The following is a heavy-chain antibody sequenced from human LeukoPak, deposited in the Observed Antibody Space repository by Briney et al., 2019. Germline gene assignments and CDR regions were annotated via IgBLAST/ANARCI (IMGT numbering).Heavy chain of an antibody. V-gene: IGHV3-48*01. D-gene: IGHD4-17*01. J-gene: IGHJ4*02. CDR1: GFTLSDYG. CDR3: ARGTVTAPDY. CDR2: ISSDSSVI. Sequence: GGSLRLSCAASGFTLSDYGMNWVRQTPGKGLGWISYISSDSSVIYYADSVRGRFTISRDISKNTLYLQMNSLRAEDTAVYYCARGTVTAPDYWGQGTLVTVSS.